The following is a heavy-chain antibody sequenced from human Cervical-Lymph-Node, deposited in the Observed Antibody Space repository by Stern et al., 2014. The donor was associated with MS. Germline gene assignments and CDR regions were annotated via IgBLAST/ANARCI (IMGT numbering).Heavy chain of an antibody. CDR2: INSDGSIT. Sequence: EVQLVESGGGLVQPGGSLRLSCAASGFTFSSYWMHWVRQAPGKGLVWVSRINSDGSITTYADSVKGRFTISRDNAKNTLYLQMNSLRVEDTAVYYCARGSPHYYDSSGYHATDYWGQGTLVTVSS. V-gene: IGHV3-74*02. D-gene: IGHD3-22*01. CDR3: ARGSPHYYDSSGYHATDY. J-gene: IGHJ4*02. CDR1: GFTFSSYW.